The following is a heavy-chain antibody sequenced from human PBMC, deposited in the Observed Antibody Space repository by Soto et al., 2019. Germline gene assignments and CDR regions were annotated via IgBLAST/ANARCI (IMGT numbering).Heavy chain of an antibody. V-gene: IGHV1-69*12. CDR1: GGTFSSYA. Sequence: QVQLVQSGAEVKKPGSSVKVSCKASGGTFSSYAISWVRQAPGQGLEWMGGIIPIFGTANYAQKFQGRVTITADESTSTAYVERSSRSGEDTAVYYCARGGLRPLRRWFDPWGRGTLVTVSS. CDR2: IIPIFGTA. CDR3: ARGGLRPLRRWFDP. J-gene: IGHJ5*02. D-gene: IGHD3-10*01.